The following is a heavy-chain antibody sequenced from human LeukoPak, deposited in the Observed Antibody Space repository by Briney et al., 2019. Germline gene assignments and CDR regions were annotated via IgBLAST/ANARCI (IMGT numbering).Heavy chain of an antibody. Sequence: SETLSLTCTVSGGSISSYYWSWIRQPPGKGLEWIGYIYYSGSTNYNPSLKSRVTISVDTSKNQFSLKLSSVTAADTAVYYRARITPYYYYMDVWGKGTTVTVSS. CDR2: IYYSGST. V-gene: IGHV4-59*01. J-gene: IGHJ6*03. D-gene: IGHD3-16*01. CDR3: ARITPYYYYMDV. CDR1: GGSISSYY.